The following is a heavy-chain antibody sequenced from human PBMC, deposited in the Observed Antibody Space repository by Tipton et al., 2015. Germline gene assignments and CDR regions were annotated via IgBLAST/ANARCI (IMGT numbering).Heavy chain of an antibody. CDR2: FFYSRTT. Sequence: LRLSCSVSGASISGHSWGWIRQPPGKGLEWIGCFFYSRTTSYNPSLRSRVVLSVDRSKNQLYLNLTSVTAADTAIYYCARATYDFWTGLSPFEFWGQGILITVSS. J-gene: IGHJ4*02. CDR1: GASISGHS. D-gene: IGHD3/OR15-3a*01. CDR3: ARATYDFWTGLSPFEF. V-gene: IGHV4-59*11.